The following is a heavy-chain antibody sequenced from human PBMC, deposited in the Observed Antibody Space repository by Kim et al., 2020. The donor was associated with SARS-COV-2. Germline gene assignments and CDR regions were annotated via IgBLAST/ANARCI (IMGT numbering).Heavy chain of an antibody. CDR3: ASQGRDSRDAFDI. CDR2: IYHSGST. D-gene: IGHD1-26*01. CDR1: GGSISSSNW. V-gene: IGHV4-4*02. J-gene: IGHJ3*02. Sequence: SETLSLTCAVSGGSISSSNWWSWVRQPPGKGLEWIGEIYHSGSTNYNPSLKSRVTISVDKSKNQFSLKLSSVTAADTAVYYCASQGRDSRDAFDIWGQGTMVTVSS.